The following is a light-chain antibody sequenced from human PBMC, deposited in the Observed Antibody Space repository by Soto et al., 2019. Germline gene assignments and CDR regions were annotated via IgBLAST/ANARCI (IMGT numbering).Light chain of an antibody. J-gene: IGKJ1*01. CDR2: GAS. CDR3: QQYNERPPWT. V-gene: IGKV3-15*01. Sequence: EIVMTQSPATLSVSPGESVTLSCRASLTMNNNIAWYQHKPGQAPRLLIFGASPRATGVPGRFSGSGFGTEFNLSISSLQSEDFAVYYCQQYNERPPWTFGQGTTVEMK. CDR1: LTMNNN.